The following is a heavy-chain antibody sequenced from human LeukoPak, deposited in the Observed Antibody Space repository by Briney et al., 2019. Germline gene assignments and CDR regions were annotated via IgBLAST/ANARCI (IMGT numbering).Heavy chain of an antibody. D-gene: IGHD3-16*01. J-gene: IGHJ3*02. Sequence: ASLKVSCKASGYTFTSYTMHWVRQAPGQRLEWMGWITAGNGNTKYSQEFQGRITITRDTSASTAYMELSSLRSEDMAVYYCARDSTSSLGAFDIWGQGTMVTVSS. V-gene: IGHV1-3*03. CDR2: ITAGNGNT. CDR3: ARDSTSSLGAFDI. CDR1: GYTFTSYT.